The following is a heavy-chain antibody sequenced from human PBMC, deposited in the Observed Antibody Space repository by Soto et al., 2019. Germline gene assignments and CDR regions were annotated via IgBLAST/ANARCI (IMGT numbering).Heavy chain of an antibody. V-gene: IGHV3-15*07. CDR1: GFTFSNAW. Sequence: EVQLVESGGGLVKPGGSLRLSCAASGFTFSNAWMNWVRQAPGKGLEWVGRIKSKTDGGTTDYAAPVKGRFTISRDDSKNTLYLQMNSLKTEDTAVYYCTPTSGSHRSSNFDYWGQGTLVTVSS. CDR3: TPTSGSHRSSNFDY. CDR2: IKSKTDGGTT. D-gene: IGHD1-26*01. J-gene: IGHJ4*02.